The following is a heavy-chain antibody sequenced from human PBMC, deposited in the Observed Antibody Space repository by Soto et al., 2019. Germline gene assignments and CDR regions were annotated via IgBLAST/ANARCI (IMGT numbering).Heavy chain of an antibody. J-gene: IGHJ4*02. D-gene: IGHD3-3*01. Sequence: GESLKISCKGSGYTFTSYWIGWVRQMPGKGLEWMGTIYPGDSDTRYSPSFQGQVTISVDKSISTAYLQWSSLKVSDTAMYYCVTSPDYNFWSGYFCFEHWGKGALVPVSS. CDR3: VTSPDYNFWSGYFCFEH. CDR1: GYTFTSYW. CDR2: IYPGDSDT. V-gene: IGHV5-51*01.